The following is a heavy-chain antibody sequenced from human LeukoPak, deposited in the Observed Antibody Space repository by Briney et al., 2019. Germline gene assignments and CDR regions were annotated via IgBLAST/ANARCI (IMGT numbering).Heavy chain of an antibody. D-gene: IGHD3-3*02. CDR1: GGSISISTYY. Sequence: SETLSLTCIVSGGSISISTYYWGWIRQPPGKGLEWIGYIFYAGSTYYNPSLKSRVTMSVDTSKNQFSLRLSSVTAVDTAVYYCARIGPILGAAWVDYWGQGTLVSVSS. V-gene: IGHV4-39*07. J-gene: IGHJ4*02. CDR3: ARIGPILGAAWVDY. CDR2: IFYAGST.